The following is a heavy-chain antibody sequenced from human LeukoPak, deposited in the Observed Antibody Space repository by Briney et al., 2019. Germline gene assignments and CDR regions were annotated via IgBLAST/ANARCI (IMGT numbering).Heavy chain of an antibody. J-gene: IGHJ4*02. CDR3: ARARGDLLYYFDY. V-gene: IGHV3-11*01. CDR2: ISSSGGTI. D-gene: IGHD2-21*02. CDR1: GFTFSDYY. Sequence: GGSLRLSCAASGFTFSDYYMSWIRQAPGKGLEWVSYISSSGGTIYYADSVKGRFTISRDNAKNSLYLQMNSLRAEDTAVYYCARARGDLLYYFDYWGQGTLVTVSS.